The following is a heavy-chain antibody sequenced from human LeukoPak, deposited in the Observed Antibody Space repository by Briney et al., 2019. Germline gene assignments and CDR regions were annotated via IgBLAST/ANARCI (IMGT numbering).Heavy chain of an antibody. J-gene: IGHJ4*02. CDR2: ISYDGSNK. Sequence: GGSLRLSCAASGFTFSSYAMHWVRQAPGKGLEWVAVISYDGSNKYYADSVKGRFTISRDNSKDRLYLQMNSLRPEDTAMYYCARDYDTSGSYFDFFDYWGQGTLVTVSS. CDR3: ARDYDTSGSYFDFFDY. D-gene: IGHD3-22*01. V-gene: IGHV3-30-3*01. CDR1: GFTFSSYA.